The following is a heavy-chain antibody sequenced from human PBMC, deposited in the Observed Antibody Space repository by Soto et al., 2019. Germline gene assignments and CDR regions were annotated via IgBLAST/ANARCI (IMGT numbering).Heavy chain of an antibody. D-gene: IGHD3-16*01. Sequence: GGSLRLSCAASGFTFSNAWMNWVRQAPGKGQEWVGRIKSKTDGGTTDYAAPVKGRFTISRDDSKNTLYLQMNSLKTEDTAVYYCTTDTNYVTYGMDVWGQGTTVTVSS. V-gene: IGHV3-15*07. CDR3: TTDTNYVTYGMDV. J-gene: IGHJ6*02. CDR1: GFTFSNAW. CDR2: IKSKTDGGTT.